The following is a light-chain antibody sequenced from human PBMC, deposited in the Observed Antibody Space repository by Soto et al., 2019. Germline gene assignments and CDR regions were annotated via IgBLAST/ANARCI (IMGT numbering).Light chain of an antibody. J-gene: IGKJ2*01. CDR2: DAS. CDR3: QQFNAYPYT. V-gene: IGKV1-5*01. CDR1: QSISSW. Sequence: DIQMTQSPSTLSASVGDRVTITCRASQSISSWLAWYQQKPGKAPKLLIYDASTLEGGVPSRFSGSGSGTEFTLTISSLQPDDFATYYCQQFNAYPYTFGQGTELEIK.